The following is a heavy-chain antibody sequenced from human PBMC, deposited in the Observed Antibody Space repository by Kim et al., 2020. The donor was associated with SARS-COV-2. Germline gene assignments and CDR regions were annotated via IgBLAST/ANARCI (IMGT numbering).Heavy chain of an antibody. J-gene: IGHJ5*02. Sequence: YSQNFQGRHTITGDTSATTAYMELSSLTSKDTAVYFCAREGSGSYNWLDPWGQGTLVTVSS. D-gene: IGHD3-10*01. V-gene: IGHV1-3*01. CDR3: AREGSGSYNWLDP.